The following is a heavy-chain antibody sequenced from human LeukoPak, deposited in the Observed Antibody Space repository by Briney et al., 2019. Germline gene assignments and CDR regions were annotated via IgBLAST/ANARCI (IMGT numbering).Heavy chain of an antibody. Sequence: GGSLRLSCAAPGFTFSDYAMNWIRQAPGKGLERVSKISSSSSYTNYADSVKGRFTISRDNAKNSLYLQMNSLRAEDTAVYYCASGSSGWYVLLHYWGQGTLVTVSS. CDR2: ISSSSSYT. CDR3: ASGSSGWYVLLHY. D-gene: IGHD6-19*01. J-gene: IGHJ4*02. CDR1: GFTFSDYA. V-gene: IGHV3-11*06.